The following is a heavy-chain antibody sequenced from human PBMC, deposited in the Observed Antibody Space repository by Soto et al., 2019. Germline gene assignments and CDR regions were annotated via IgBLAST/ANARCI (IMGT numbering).Heavy chain of an antibody. Sequence: ASVKVSCKVSGYTLTELSMHWVRQAPGKGLEWMGGFDPEDGETIYAQKFQGRVTMTEDTSTDTAYMELSSLRSEDTAVYYCATDLVATKGSAYYFDYWGQGTLVTFSS. V-gene: IGHV1-24*01. CDR1: GYTLTELS. J-gene: IGHJ4*02. CDR2: FDPEDGET. CDR3: ATDLVATKGSAYYFDY. D-gene: IGHD5-12*01.